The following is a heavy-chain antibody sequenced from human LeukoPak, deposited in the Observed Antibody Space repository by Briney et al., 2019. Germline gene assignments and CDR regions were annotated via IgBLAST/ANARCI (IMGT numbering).Heavy chain of an antibody. CDR1: GFIFNNYA. V-gene: IGHV3-30-3*01. Sequence: GGSLRLSCVGSGFIFNNYAIHWVRQAPGKGLEWVALISYNGINTYYADSVKGRFTISRDNSKNTVFLQMNSLRPEDTAVYYCASLSVACPRDWFDPWGQGTLVTVSS. CDR2: ISYNGINT. CDR3: ASLSVACPRDWFDP. J-gene: IGHJ5*02. D-gene: IGHD4-23*01.